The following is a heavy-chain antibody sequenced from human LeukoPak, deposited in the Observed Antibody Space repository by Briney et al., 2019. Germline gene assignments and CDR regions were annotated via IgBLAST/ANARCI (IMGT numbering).Heavy chain of an antibody. J-gene: IGHJ4*02. V-gene: IGHV3-23*01. CDR3: AKLRNYYGSGTGGNYFDY. CDR2: ISGSGGST. CDR1: GFTVSSYG. D-gene: IGHD3-10*01. Sequence: GGSLRLSCAAAGFTVSSYGMSWVRQAPGKGLEWVSAISGSGGSTYYADSVKGRFTISRDNSKNTLYLQMNSLRAEDTAVYYCAKLRNYYGSGTGGNYFDYWGQGTLVTVSS.